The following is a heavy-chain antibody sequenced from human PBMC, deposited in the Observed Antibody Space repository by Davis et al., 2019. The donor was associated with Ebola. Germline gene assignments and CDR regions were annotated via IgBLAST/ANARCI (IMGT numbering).Heavy chain of an antibody. CDR2: IWYDGSNK. Sequence: PGGSLRLSCAASGFTFSSYGMHWVRQAPGKGLEWVAVIWYDGSNKYYADSVKGRFTISRDNSKNTLYLQMNSLRAEDTAVHYCARVSATIEGYYFDYWGQGTLVTVSS. V-gene: IGHV3-33*01. CDR1: GFTFSSYG. J-gene: IGHJ4*02. D-gene: IGHD5-12*01. CDR3: ARVSATIEGYYFDY.